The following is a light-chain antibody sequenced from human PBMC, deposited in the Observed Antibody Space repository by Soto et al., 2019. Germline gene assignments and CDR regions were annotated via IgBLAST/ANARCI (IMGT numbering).Light chain of an antibody. CDR1: SSDVGKYDY. Sequence: QSVLTQPPSASGSPGQSVTISCTGTSSDVGKYDYVSWYQQYPGKAPKLMIYATSKRPSGVSNRFSGSKSGDMASLTISGLQAEDEADYYCTSFARGSTLVFGGGTKVTVL. CDR2: ATS. V-gene: IGLV2-8*01. CDR3: TSFARGSTLV. J-gene: IGLJ3*02.